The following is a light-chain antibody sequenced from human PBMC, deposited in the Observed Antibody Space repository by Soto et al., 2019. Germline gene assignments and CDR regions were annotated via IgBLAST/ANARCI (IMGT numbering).Light chain of an antibody. CDR3: SSFTSSSTLV. J-gene: IGLJ2*01. Sequence: QSVLTQPPSVSGSPGQSVTISCTGSSSDIGNYNRVSWYQQPPGTAPKLMIYEVSNRPSGVPHRFSGSKSGNTASLTISGLKAEDEAAYYCSSFTSSSTLVFGGGTQLTVL. CDR2: EVS. V-gene: IGLV2-18*02. CDR1: SSDIGNYNR.